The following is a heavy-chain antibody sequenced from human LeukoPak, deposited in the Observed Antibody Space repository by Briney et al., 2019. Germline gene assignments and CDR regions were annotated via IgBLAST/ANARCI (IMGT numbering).Heavy chain of an antibody. V-gene: IGHV4-34*01. Sequence: SETLSLTCAVYGGSFSGYYWSWIRQPPGKGLEWIGEINHSGSTNYNPSLKSRVTISVDTSKNQFSLKLSSVTAADTAVYYCARAERMWGLVTTAFDYWGQGTLVTVSS. CDR3: ARAERMWGLVTTAFDY. J-gene: IGHJ4*02. D-gene: IGHD3/OR15-3a*01. CDR1: GGSFSGYY. CDR2: INHSGST.